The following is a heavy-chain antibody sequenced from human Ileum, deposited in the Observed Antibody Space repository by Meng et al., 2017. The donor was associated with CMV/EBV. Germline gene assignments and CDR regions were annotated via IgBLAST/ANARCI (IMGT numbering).Heavy chain of an antibody. CDR1: GFSSSNSW. CDR3: ARDPGSSSFDY. J-gene: IGHJ4*02. D-gene: IGHD6-13*01. CDR2: INQDGSTR. V-gene: IGHV3-7*01. Sequence: GGSLRLSCAASGFSSSNSWMTWVRQAPGKGPEFVANINQDGSTRNYLGSVKGRFTISRDNAKASLYLQMNSLRPEDTAVYYCARDPGSSSFDYWGQGTRVTVAS.